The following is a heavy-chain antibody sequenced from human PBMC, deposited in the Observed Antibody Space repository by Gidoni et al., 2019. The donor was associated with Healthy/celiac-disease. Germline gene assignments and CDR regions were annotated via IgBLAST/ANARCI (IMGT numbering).Heavy chain of an antibody. CDR1: GGSFSGYY. D-gene: IGHD3-22*01. V-gene: IGHV4-34*01. J-gene: IGHJ5*02. CDR3: ARVIGFDP. Sequence: QVQLQQWGAGLLKPSETLSLTCAVYGGSFSGYYWSWIRQPPGKGLEWIGEINHSGSTNYNPSLTSRVTISVDTSKTQFSLKLSSVTAADTAVYYCARVIGFDPWGQGTLVTVSS. CDR2: INHSGST.